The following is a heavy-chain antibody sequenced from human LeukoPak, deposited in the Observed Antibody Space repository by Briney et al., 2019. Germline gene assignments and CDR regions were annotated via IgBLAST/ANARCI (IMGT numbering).Heavy chain of an antibody. CDR2: ISPILGIA. Sequence: SVKVSCKASGGTFSNYGIGWVRQAPGQGLEWMGRISPILGIANCAQKFQDRVTITADKSTNTAYMELSSLGSEDTAMYYCARDSARSSSWADHWGQGTLVTVSS. V-gene: IGHV1-69*04. CDR1: GGTFSNYG. CDR3: ARDSARSSSWADH. D-gene: IGHD2-2*01. J-gene: IGHJ1*01.